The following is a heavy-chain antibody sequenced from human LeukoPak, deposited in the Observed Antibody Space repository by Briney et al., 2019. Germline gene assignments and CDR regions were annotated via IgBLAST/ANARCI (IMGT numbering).Heavy chain of an antibody. CDR1: GFTLSSYD. Sequence: PGGSLRLSCAASGFTLSSYDMHWVRQAPGKGLEWVSSISNSSPNIYYADSVKGRFTISRDSAKDSLFLQMNSLRAEDTAVYYCARALHDSSGYYFDYWGQGTLVTVSS. V-gene: IGHV3-21*01. J-gene: IGHJ4*02. CDR3: ARALHDSSGYYFDY. D-gene: IGHD3-22*01. CDR2: ISNSSPNI.